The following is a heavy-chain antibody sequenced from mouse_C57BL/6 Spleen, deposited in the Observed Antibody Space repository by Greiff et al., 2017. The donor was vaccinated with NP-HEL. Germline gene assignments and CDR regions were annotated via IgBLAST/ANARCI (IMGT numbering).Heavy chain of an antibody. D-gene: IGHD2-2*01. CDR3: ARHAVTTDYAMDY. CDR1: GFTFSSYG. V-gene: IGHV5-6*01. J-gene: IGHJ4*01. CDR2: ISSGGSYT. Sequence: EVQRVESGGDLVKPGGSLKLSCAASGFTFSSYGMSWVRQTPDKRLEWVATISSGGSYTYYPDSVKGRFTISRYNAKNTLYLQMSRLKSEDTAMYYCARHAVTTDYAMDYWGQGTSVTVSS.